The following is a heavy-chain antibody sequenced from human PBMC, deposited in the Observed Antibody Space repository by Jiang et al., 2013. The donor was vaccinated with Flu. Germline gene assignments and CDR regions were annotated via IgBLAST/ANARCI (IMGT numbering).Heavy chain of an antibody. CDR1: GGSISHYH. CDR2: IYYRGST. V-gene: IGHV4-59*01. Sequence: SLTCTVSGGSISHYHWSWIRQSPGKGLEWIGYIYYRGSTNYNPSLKSRVTISVDTSKNQFSLKVTSVTAADTAMYYCSRMIAAATPWYFDLWGRGTLVTVSS. D-gene: IGHD2-21*01. CDR3: SRMIAAATPWYFDL. J-gene: IGHJ2*01.